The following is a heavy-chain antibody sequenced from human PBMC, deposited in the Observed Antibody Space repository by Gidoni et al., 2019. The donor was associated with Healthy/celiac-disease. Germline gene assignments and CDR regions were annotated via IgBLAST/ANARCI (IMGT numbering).Heavy chain of an antibody. CDR1: GFTFCSYS. D-gene: IGHD6-19*01. V-gene: IGHV3-21*01. CDR2: ISSSSSYI. J-gene: IGHJ5*02. Sequence: EVQLVESGGGLVKPGGSLRLYCAASGFTFCSYSMNWVRQAPGKGLEWVSSISSSSSYIYYADSVKGRFTISRDNAKNSLYLQMNSLRAEDTAVYYCARERIAVAGNWFDPWGQGTLVTVSS. CDR3: ARERIAVAGNWFDP.